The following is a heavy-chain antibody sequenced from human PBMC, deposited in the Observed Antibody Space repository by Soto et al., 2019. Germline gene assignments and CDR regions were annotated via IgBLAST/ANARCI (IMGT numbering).Heavy chain of an antibody. D-gene: IGHD2-8*02. J-gene: IGHJ4*02. Sequence: SETLSLTCAVYGGSFSGYYWSWIRQPPGKGLEWIGEINHSGSTNYNPSLKSRVTISVDTSKNQFSLKLVSVTAADTAVYYCARDKITGLFDYWGQGTLVTV. CDR3: ARDKITGLFDY. CDR2: INHSGST. V-gene: IGHV4-34*01. CDR1: GGSFSGYY.